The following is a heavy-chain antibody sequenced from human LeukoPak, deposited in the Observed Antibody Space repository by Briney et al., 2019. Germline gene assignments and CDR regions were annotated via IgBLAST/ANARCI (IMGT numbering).Heavy chain of an antibody. CDR3: ARDGSSWSNWLDP. CDR2: IKSDGSST. J-gene: IGHJ5*02. V-gene: IGHV3-74*01. CDR1: GFTFRSYW. Sequence: GGSLRLSCAASGFTFRSYWMHWVRQTPRKGLVWVSRIKSDGSSTSYADSVKGRFTISRDNVKNTLYLQMNSLRAEDTAVYYCARDGSSWSNWLDPWGQGTLVTVSS. D-gene: IGHD6-13*01.